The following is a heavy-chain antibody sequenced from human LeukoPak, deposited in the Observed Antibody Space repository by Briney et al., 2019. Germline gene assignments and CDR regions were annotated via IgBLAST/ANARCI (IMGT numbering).Heavy chain of an antibody. Sequence: SETLSLTCTVSGGSISSSSYYWGWIRQPPGKGLEWIGSIYYSGSTYYNPSLKSRVTISVDTSKNQFSLKLSSVTAADTAVYYCARGYYDSSGYPGGIDYWGQGTLVTVSS. CDR1: GGSISSSSYY. D-gene: IGHD3-22*01. CDR3: ARGYYDSSGYPGGIDY. J-gene: IGHJ4*02. V-gene: IGHV4-39*07. CDR2: IYYSGST.